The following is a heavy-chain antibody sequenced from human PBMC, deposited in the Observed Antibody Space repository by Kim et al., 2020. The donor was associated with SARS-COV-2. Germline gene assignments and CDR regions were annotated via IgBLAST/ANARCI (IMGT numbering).Heavy chain of an antibody. D-gene: IGHD1-26*01. CDR3: AKLRRHLQVWDPIDY. Sequence: GGSLRLSCAASGFTFSRYGMHWVRQAPGKGPEWLAVISYDGNNKYYRDTVQGRFTVSRDNSKNTVSLQMNSLRAEDTAAYYCAKLRRHLQVWDPIDYWGQGTLVTVSS. CDR2: ISYDGNNK. CDR1: GFTFSRYG. J-gene: IGHJ4*02. V-gene: IGHV3-30*18.